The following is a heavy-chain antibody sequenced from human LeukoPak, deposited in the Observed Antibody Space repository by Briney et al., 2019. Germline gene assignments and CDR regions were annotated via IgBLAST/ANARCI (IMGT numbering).Heavy chain of an antibody. Sequence: GGSLRLSCAASGFTFSSYAMHWVRQAPGKGLEWVAVISYDRSNKYYADSVKGRFTISRDNSKNTLYLQMNSLRAEDTAVYYCARDGARYSSSYYYYGMDVWGQGTTVTVSS. CDR1: GFTFSSYA. V-gene: IGHV3-30-3*01. CDR2: ISYDRSNK. J-gene: IGHJ6*02. CDR3: ARDGARYSSSYYYYGMDV. D-gene: IGHD6-13*01.